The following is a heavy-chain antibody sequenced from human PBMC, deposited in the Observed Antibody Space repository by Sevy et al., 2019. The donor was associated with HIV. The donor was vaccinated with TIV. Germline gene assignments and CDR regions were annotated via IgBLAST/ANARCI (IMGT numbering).Heavy chain of an antibody. J-gene: IGHJ4*02. V-gene: IGHV3-7*01. CDR3: ARLYSSSSGRGLDN. CDR2: IKEDGSGR. Sequence: GGSLILSCAASGFTFGSYWMTWVRHAPGKGLEWVANIKEDGSGRFYVDSVRGRFTVSRDNAKKTLYLQMNNLRGEDTALYYCARLYSSSSGRGLDNWGQGALVTVSS. D-gene: IGHD6-6*01. CDR1: GFTFGSYW.